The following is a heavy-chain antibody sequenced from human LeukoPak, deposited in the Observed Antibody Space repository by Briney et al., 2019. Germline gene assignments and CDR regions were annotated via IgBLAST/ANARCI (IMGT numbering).Heavy chain of an antibody. V-gene: IGHV3-7*03. CDR3: ARSSYSSSSSV. J-gene: IGHJ3*01. Sequence: HPGGSLRLSCAVSGFTFSGFWMSWSRQAPGKGLEWVASINSDGSEGYYADVVKGRFTISRDNAKNSLYLQINSLRAEDTAVYYCARSSYSSSSSVWGQGTMVIVSS. CDR2: INSDGSEG. D-gene: IGHD6-6*01. CDR1: GFTFSGFW.